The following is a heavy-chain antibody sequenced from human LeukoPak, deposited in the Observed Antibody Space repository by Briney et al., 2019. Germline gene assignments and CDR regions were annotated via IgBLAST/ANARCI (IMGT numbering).Heavy chain of an antibody. J-gene: IGHJ4*02. CDR3: ARYEHHLVQGYYFDY. Sequence: GGSLRLSCAASGFTFSSYWMSWVRQAPGKGLEWVANIKQDGSEKYYVDSVKGRFTISRDNAKNSLYLQMDSLRAEDTALYYCARYEHHLVQGYYFDYWGQGTLVTVSS. D-gene: IGHD6-13*01. CDR2: IKQDGSEK. CDR1: GFTFSSYW. V-gene: IGHV3-7*01.